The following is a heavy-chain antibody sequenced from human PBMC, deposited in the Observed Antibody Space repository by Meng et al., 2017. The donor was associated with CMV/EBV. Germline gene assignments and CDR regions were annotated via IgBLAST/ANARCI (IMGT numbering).Heavy chain of an antibody. V-gene: IGHV1-46*01. D-gene: IGHD2-15*01. J-gene: IGHJ4*02. CDR1: GYTFTSYY. CDR3: AREGEGVVAATPHFDY. CDR2: INPSGGST. Sequence: QVELVEDGGEVKKPGASVKVSCKASGYTFTSYYMHWVRQAPGQGLEWMGIINPSGGSTSCAQKFQGRVTMTRDTSTSTVYMELSSLRSEDTAVYYCAREGEGVVAATPHFDYWGQGTLVTASS.